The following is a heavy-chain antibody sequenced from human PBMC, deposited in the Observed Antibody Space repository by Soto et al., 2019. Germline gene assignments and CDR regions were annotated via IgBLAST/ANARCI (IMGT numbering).Heavy chain of an antibody. D-gene: IGHD3-22*01. V-gene: IGHV1-58*01. CDR3: AADPFPYDSSGPPFDY. CDR1: GFTFTSSA. J-gene: IGHJ4*02. CDR2: IVVGSGNT. Sequence: TSVKVSCKASGFTFTSSAVQWVRQARGQRLEWIGWIVVGSGNTNYAQKFQERVTITRDMSTSTAYMELSSLRSEDTAVYYCAADPFPYDSSGPPFDYWGQGTLVTVSS.